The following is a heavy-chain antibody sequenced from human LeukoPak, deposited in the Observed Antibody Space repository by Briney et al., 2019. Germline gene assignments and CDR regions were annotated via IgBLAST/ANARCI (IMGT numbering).Heavy chain of an antibody. CDR3: ARGRHTHYDFWSGYYKGKWFDP. CDR1: GGSISSSSYY. V-gene: IGHV4-39*07. CDR2: IYYSGST. J-gene: IGHJ5*02. Sequence: PSETLSLTCTVSGGSISSSSYYWGWIRQPPGKGLEWIGSIYYSGSTYYNPSLKSRVTISVDTSKNQFSLKLSSVTAADTAVYYCARGRHTHYDFWSGYYKGKWFDPWGQGTLVTVSS. D-gene: IGHD3-3*01.